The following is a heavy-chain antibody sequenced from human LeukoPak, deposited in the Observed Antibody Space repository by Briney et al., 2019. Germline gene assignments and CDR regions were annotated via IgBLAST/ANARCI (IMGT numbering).Heavy chain of an antibody. CDR3: AKDLTSGGSLFDY. V-gene: IGHV3-23*01. D-gene: IGHD2-15*01. Sequence: GGSLRLSCAASGFTFSSYAMSWVRQAPGKGLEWVSAISGGGGSTYYADSVKGRFTISRDNSRNTLYLQMHSLRAEDTAVYYCAKDLTSGGSLFDYWGQGTLVTVSS. CDR2: ISGGGGST. CDR1: GFTFSSYA. J-gene: IGHJ4*02.